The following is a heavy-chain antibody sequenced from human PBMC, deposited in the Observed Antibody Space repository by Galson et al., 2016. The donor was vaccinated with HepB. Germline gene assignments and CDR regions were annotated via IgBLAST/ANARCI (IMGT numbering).Heavy chain of an antibody. J-gene: IGHJ4*02. V-gene: IGHV4-30-2*06. CDR1: GGFIDSAGYS. CDR3: ARGGQVTMVRGVLISYHFDY. D-gene: IGHD3-10*01. CDR2: IYHSGST. Sequence: TLSLTCDVSGGFIDSAGYSWTWIRQSPGKGLEWIGNIYHSGSTPYNPSLQSRVTISKDTSKNQPPLKLNSVTAADTARYYCARGGQVTMVRGVLISYHFDYWGRGILVTVSS.